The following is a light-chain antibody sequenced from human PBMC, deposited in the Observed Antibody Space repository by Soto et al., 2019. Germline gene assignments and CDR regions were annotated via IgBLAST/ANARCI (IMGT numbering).Light chain of an antibody. Sequence: EIVLTQSPATLSLSPGERATLSCRASQSVSSSYLAWYQQKPGQAPRLLIYGASSRATGIPDRFTGSGSGTDFTLTISRLEPEDFAVFYCHQYGSSPQTFGQGTKVDIK. V-gene: IGKV3-20*01. CDR2: GAS. CDR1: QSVSSSY. CDR3: HQYGSSPQT. J-gene: IGKJ1*01.